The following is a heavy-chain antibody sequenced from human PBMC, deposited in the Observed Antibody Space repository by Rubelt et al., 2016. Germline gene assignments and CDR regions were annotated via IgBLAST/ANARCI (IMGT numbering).Heavy chain of an antibody. V-gene: IGHV3-21*05. D-gene: IGHD7-27*01. Sequence: QAPGKGLEWVSYISSSSSYIYYADSVKGRFTISRDNAKNSLYLQMNSLRAEDTAVYYCARNWGRLFYFDYWGQGTLVTVS. J-gene: IGHJ4*02. CDR3: ARNWGRLFYFDY. CDR2: ISSSSSYI.